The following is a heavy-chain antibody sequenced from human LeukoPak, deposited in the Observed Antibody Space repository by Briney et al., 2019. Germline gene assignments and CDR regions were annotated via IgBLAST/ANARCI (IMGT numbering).Heavy chain of an antibody. Sequence: GASVKVSCKASGYTFTGYYMHWVRQAPGQGLEWMGWISAFNGNTNYVQKLQGRVTMTTDSSTSTAYMELRSLRSDDTAVYYCARTQSITMVRGVIAGDDAFDIWGQGTMVTVSS. CDR2: ISAFNGNT. CDR3: ARTQSITMVRGVIAGDDAFDI. D-gene: IGHD3-10*01. J-gene: IGHJ3*02. CDR1: GYTFTGYY. V-gene: IGHV1-18*04.